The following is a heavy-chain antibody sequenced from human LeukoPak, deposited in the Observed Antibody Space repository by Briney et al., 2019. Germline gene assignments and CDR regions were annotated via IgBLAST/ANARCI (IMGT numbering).Heavy chain of an antibody. CDR3: ATQSSGCPYH. CDR2: IYSGGST. CDR1: GFTVSSNY. V-gene: IGHV3-66*01. D-gene: IGHD6-19*01. J-gene: IGHJ5*02. Sequence: GGSLRLSCAASGFTVSSNYMSWVRQAPGKGLEWVSVIYSGGSTYYADTVKGTFTISRDNSKNTLYLQMNSLRAEDTAVYYCATQSSGCPYHWGQGTLVTVSS.